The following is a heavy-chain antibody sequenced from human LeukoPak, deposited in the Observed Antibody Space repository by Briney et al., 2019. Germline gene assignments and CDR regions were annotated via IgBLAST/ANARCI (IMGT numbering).Heavy chain of an antibody. J-gene: IGHJ4*02. V-gene: IGHV3-9*01. Sequence: GGSLRLSCAASGFTFDDYGMHWVRQAPGKGLEWVSGISWNSGSIGYADSVKGRFTISRDNAKNSLYLQMNSLGAEDTAVYYCARHIPRGNNYFDCWGQGTLVTVSS. CDR2: ISWNSGSI. CDR3: ARHIPRGNNYFDC. D-gene: IGHD1/OR15-1a*01. CDR1: GFTFDDYG.